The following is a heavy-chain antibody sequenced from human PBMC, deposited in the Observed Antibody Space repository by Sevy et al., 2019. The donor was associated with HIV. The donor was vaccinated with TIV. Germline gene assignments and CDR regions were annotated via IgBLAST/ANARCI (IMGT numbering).Heavy chain of an antibody. Sequence: GGSLRLSCAASGFTVSEYAMHWVRLVPGKGLEWVSGISWNSGALGYADSVKGRLTISRDNAKNSLHLQMNSLRVEDTALYYCGRAQGYCVVNSCFGGSINAFDIWGQGTMVTVSS. CDR3: GRAQGYCVVNSCFGGSINAFDI. CDR1: GFTVSEYA. D-gene: IGHD2-2*01. CDR2: ISWNSGAL. V-gene: IGHV3-9*01. J-gene: IGHJ3*02.